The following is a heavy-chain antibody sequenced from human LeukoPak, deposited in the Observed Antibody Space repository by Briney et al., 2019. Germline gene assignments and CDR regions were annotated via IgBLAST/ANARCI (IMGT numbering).Heavy chain of an antibody. CDR3: PRKEQWLPHDALYI. V-gene: IGHV4-34*01. Sequence: SETLSLTCAVYGGSFSGYYWSWLRQPPGKGLEWIGEINHSGSTNYNPSLKSRVTISVDTSKNQFSLNLSSVTAADTAVYYCPRKEQWLPHDALYIWGQGTMVTVSS. CDR2: INHSGST. J-gene: IGHJ3*02. D-gene: IGHD6-19*01. CDR1: GGSFSGYY.